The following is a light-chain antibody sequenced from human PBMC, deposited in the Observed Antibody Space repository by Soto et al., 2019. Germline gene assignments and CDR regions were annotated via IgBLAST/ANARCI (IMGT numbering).Light chain of an antibody. J-gene: IGLJ1*01. CDR1: SSNIGSKT. CDR3: SSYTSSSTLENV. Sequence: QSVLTQPPSTSGTPGQRVTISCSGSSSNIGSKTVNWYQHLPGTAPKLLIYSNNQRPSGVPERFSGSKSGTSASLAVSGLQSEDEADYYCSSYTSSSTLENVFGTGTKVTVL. V-gene: IGLV1-44*01. CDR2: SNN.